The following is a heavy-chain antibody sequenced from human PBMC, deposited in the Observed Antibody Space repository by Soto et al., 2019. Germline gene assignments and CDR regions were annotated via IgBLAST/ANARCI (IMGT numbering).Heavy chain of an antibody. Sequence: QVQLVQSGAEVKNPGASVKVSCKASGYTFTRYGIGWARQAPGQGLEWMGWINTYNGNTNYAQNVQGRVTLTTDKSTSTAYMELRSLRSNDTAIYYCAMVDVYVTPSPQDVWGQGTTVIVSS. CDR1: GYTFTRYG. V-gene: IGHV1-18*01. CDR2: INTYNGNT. CDR3: AMVDVYVTPSPQDV. J-gene: IGHJ6*02. D-gene: IGHD3-16*01.